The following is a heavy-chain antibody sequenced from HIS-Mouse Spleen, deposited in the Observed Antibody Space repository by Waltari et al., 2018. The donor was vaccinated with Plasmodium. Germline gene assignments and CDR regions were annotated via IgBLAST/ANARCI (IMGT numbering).Heavy chain of an antibody. CDR3: ARDRITGTSYFDY. J-gene: IGHJ4*02. CDR1: GGSISSLSYY. Sequence: QLQLQESGPGLVKPSETLSLTCTVSGGSISSLSYYWGWIRQPPGKGLEWIGSIYYSGSTYYNPSLKSRVTISVDTSKNQFSLKLSSVTAADTAVYYCARDRITGTSYFDYWGQGTLVTVSS. V-gene: IGHV4-39*07. CDR2: IYYSGST. D-gene: IGHD1-7*01.